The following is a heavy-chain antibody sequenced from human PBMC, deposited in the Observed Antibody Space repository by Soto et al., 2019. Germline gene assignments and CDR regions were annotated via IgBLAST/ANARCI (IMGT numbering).Heavy chain of an antibody. CDR1: GFTVSSNY. CDR3: ARDSDYYDSSGYYY. CDR2: IYSGGST. V-gene: IGHV3-53*01. J-gene: IGHJ4*02. Sequence: GGSLRLSCAASGFTVSSNYMSWVRQAPGKGLEWVSVIYSGGSTYYADSVKGRFTISRDNSKNTLYLQMNSLRAEDTAVYYCARDSDYYDSSGYYYWGQGTLVTVSS. D-gene: IGHD3-22*01.